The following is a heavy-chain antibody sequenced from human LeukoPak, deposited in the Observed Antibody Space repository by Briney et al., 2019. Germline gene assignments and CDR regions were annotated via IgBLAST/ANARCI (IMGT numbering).Heavy chain of an antibody. CDR1: GFSFSSYE. Sequence: PGGSLRLSCAASGFSFSSYEMNWVRQAPGKGLEWMSYIGSSGSTIYYADSVKGRFTISRDNAKNSLYLQMNSLRVEDTAVYYCAELGITMIGGVWGKGTTVTISS. J-gene: IGHJ6*04. D-gene: IGHD3-10*02. CDR2: IGSSGSTI. CDR3: AELGITMIGGV. V-gene: IGHV3-48*03.